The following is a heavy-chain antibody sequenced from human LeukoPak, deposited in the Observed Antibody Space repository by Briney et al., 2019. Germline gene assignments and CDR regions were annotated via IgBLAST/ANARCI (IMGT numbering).Heavy chain of an antibody. CDR1: GFTLSSYW. D-gene: IGHD2-21*01. CDR2: INSDGSST. CDR3: ARASGTDSGDFIQIDF. Sequence: GRSLRLSCAVSGFTLSSYWMHWVRQAPGKGLGWVSRINSDGSSTTYADSVKGRFTISRDTAKTTLYLQMNSLRADDTAVYYCARASGTDSGDFIQIDFWGQGTLVTVSS. J-gene: IGHJ4*02. V-gene: IGHV3-74*01.